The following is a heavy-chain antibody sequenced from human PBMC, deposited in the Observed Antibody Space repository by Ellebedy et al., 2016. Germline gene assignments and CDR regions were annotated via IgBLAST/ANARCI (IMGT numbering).Heavy chain of an antibody. J-gene: IGHJ4*02. CDR3: TRDLLEHLFGEFHFDY. V-gene: IGHV3-53*01. D-gene: IGHD3-10*01. CDR2: IYSGGST. CDR1: GFTVSSNY. Sequence: GESLKISCAASGFTVSSNYMSWVRQAPGKGLEWVSVIYSGGSTYYADSVKGRFTISRDNSKNTLYLQMNSLRAEDTAVYYCTRDLLEHLFGEFHFDYWGQGTLVTVSS.